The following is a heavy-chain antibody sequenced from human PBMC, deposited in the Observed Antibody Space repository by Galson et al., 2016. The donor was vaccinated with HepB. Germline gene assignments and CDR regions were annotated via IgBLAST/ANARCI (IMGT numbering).Heavy chain of an antibody. Sequence: SLRLSCAASGLTLRRHAISWVRQAPGTGLEWVSAISADGGSIEYAQSVKGRFAISRDSSKNTVFLQMDSLRADDTALYYCAKMDTVLGNGMDVWGQGTTVTVSS. J-gene: IGHJ6*01. D-gene: IGHD2-2*03. CDR3: AKMDTVLGNGMDV. CDR2: ISADGGSI. V-gene: IGHV3-23*01. CDR1: GLTLRRHA.